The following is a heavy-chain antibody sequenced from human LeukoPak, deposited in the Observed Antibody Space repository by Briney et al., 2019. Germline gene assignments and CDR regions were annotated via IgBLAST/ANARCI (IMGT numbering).Heavy chain of an antibody. CDR1: GFTFNSYS. V-gene: IGHV3-30*04. Sequence: GGSLRLSCATSGFTFNSYSMYWVRQAPGKGLEWVAVILYDGSNKYYADSVKGRFTISRDNSKNTLYLQMNSLRPDDTAVYYCARDEVRTNDYGDPSDCYWGQGTLVTVSS. CDR2: ILYDGSNK. J-gene: IGHJ4*02. CDR3: ARDEVRTNDYGDPSDCY. D-gene: IGHD4/OR15-4a*01.